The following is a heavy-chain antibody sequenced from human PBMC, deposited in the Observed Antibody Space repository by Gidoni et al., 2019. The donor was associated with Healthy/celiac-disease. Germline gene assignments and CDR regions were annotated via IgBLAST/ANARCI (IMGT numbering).Heavy chain of an antibody. CDR2: IVGSGVRT. Sequence: EVQLVESGGGLVQPGGSLRLSCAASGFTFSSYAMSWVRQAPGKGLGGVPAIVGSGVRTYYADPWKGRFTISRDNSKNPCYRQRTSLRAEETAVNYCAKDRGRGYSFDYGGQGTLFTVSP. CDR1: GFTFSSYA. V-gene: IGHV3-23*04. J-gene: IGHJ4*02. CDR3: AKDRGRGYSFDY. D-gene: IGHD3-22*01.